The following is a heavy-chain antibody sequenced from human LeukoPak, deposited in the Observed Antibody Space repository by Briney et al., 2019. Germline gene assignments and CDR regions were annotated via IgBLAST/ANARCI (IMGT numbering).Heavy chain of an antibody. CDR3: AKGQLRYFDWLSSYYNYGMDV. Sequence: GGSLRLSCAASGFTFSGYAIHWVRQAPGKGLEWVAVISYDGSYKCYADSVKGRLTISGDNSKNTLYLQMNSLRAEDTAVYYCAKGQLRYFDWLSSYYNYGMDVWGQGTTVTVSS. CDR2: ISYDGSYK. J-gene: IGHJ6*02. V-gene: IGHV3-30*04. D-gene: IGHD3-9*01. CDR1: GFTFSGYA.